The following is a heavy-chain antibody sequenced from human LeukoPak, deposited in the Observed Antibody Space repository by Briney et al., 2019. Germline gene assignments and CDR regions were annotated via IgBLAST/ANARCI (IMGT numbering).Heavy chain of an antibody. CDR1: GGPISSSSYY. V-gene: IGHV4-39*01. J-gene: IGHJ4*02. CDR3: ARGRELRYFDWLLYPFDY. CDR2: IYYSGST. Sequence: SETLSLTCTVSGGPISSSSYYWGWIRQPPGKGLEWIGSIYYSGSTCYNPSLKSRVTISVDTSKNQSSLKLSSVTAADTAVYYCARGRELRYFDWLLYPFDYWGQGTLVTVSS. D-gene: IGHD3-9*01.